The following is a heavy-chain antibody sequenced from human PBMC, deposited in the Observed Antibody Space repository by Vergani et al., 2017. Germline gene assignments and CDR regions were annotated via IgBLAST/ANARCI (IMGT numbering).Heavy chain of an antibody. CDR2: IYYSGST. D-gene: IGHD3-9*01. Sequence: QVQLQESGPGLVKPSETLSLTCTVSGGSVSSGSYYWSWIRQPPGKGLEWIRYIYYSGSTYYNPSLKSRVTISVDTSKNQFSLKLSSVTAADTAVYYCAREYDILTGYYDYWGQGTLVTVSS. CDR1: GGSVSSGSYY. J-gene: IGHJ4*02. V-gene: IGHV4-61*01. CDR3: AREYDILTGYYDY.